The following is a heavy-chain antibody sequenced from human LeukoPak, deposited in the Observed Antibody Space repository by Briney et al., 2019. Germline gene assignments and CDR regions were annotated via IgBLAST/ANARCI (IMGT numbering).Heavy chain of an antibody. CDR1: GFTFGEYG. J-gene: IGHJ4*02. D-gene: IGHD5-18*01. V-gene: IGHV3-20*04. CDR3: ARVSTADPAMGLGLFDY. CDR2: INWNGGST. Sequence: GGSLRLSCAASGFTFGEYGMSWVRQAPGKGLEWVSGINWNGGSTGYADSVKGRFTISRDNAKNSLYLQMNSLRAEDTALYYCARVSTADPAMGLGLFDYWGQGTLVTVSS.